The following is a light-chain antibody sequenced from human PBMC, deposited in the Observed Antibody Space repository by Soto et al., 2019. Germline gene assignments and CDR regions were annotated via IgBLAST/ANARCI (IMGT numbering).Light chain of an antibody. CDR3: AAWDDSLSGRV. Sequence: QTVVTQPPSASGTPGQRVTISCSGSSSNIGSNYVYWYQQVPGTAPKLLIHRNNQRPSGVPDRFSGSKSGTSASLAISGLRSEDEADYYCAAWDDSLSGRVFGGGTKVTVL. CDR1: SSNIGSNY. J-gene: IGLJ2*01. V-gene: IGLV1-47*01. CDR2: RNN.